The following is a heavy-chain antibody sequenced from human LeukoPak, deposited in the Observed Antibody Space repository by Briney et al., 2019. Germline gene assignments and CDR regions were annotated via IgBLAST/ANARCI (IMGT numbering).Heavy chain of an antibody. CDR2: INPNSGGT. CDR1: GYTFTFYY. Sequence: ASVKVSCKASGYTFTFYYMHWVRQAPGQGLEWMGWINPNSGGTNYAQKFQGRVTMTRDTSISTAYMELSRLRSDDTAVYYCAVELFGFNWFDPWGQGTLVTVSS. D-gene: IGHD3-10*02. J-gene: IGHJ5*02. V-gene: IGHV1-2*02. CDR3: AVELFGFNWFDP.